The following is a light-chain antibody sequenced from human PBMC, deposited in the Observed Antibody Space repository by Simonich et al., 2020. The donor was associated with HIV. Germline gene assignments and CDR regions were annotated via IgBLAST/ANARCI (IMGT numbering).Light chain of an antibody. J-gene: IGKJ4*01. Sequence: DIVLTPSPASLAVSLGERATLNCKSSPSVFYSSNNKNYLAWYQQKPGQPPKLLIYWASTRESGVPDRCSGSGSGTDFTLTISSLQAEDVAVYYCQQYYSTPPITFGGGTKVEIK. CDR1: PSVFYSSNNKNY. V-gene: IGKV4-1*01. CDR2: WAS. CDR3: QQYYSTPPIT.